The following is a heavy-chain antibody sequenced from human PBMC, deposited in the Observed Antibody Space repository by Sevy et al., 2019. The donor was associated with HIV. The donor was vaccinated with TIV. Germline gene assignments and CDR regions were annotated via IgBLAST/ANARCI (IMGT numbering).Heavy chain of an antibody. J-gene: IGHJ3*02. Sequence: SETLSLTCAVYGGSFSGYYWSWIRQPPGKGLEWIGEINPSGSTNYNPSLKSLVTISVDTSKNQFSLKLSSVAAADTAVYYCARHCGSTSCSHAFDIWGQGTMVTVSS. CDR1: GGSFSGYY. V-gene: IGHV4-34*01. CDR3: ARHCGSTSCSHAFDI. D-gene: IGHD2-2*01. CDR2: INPSGST.